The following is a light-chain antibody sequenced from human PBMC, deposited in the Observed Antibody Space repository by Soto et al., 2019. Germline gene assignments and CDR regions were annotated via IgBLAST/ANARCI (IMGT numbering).Light chain of an antibody. CDR2: EVS. J-gene: IGLJ1*01. V-gene: IGLV2-23*02. Sequence: QSALTQPASVSGSPGQSITISCTGTSSDVGSYNLVSWYQQHPGKAPKLIIYEVSKQPSGVSDGFSGSKSGNTASLTISGLQAEDEADYYCSSYAGTRTYVFGTGTKVTVL. CDR1: SSDVGSYNL. CDR3: SSYAGTRTYV.